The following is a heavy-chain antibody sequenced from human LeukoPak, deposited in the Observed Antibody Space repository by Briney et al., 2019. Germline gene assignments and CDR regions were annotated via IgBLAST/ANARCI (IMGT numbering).Heavy chain of an antibody. Sequence: GASVKVSCKASGYTFTSYYMHWVRQAPGQGLEWMGIINPSGGSTSYAQKFQGRVTMTRDTSTSTVYMELSSLRSEDTAVYYCAREEALPQRHIVVVTATYYYYGMDGWGQGTTVTVSS. CDR1: GYTFTSYY. D-gene: IGHD2-21*02. CDR3: AREEALPQRHIVVVTATYYYYGMDG. V-gene: IGHV1-46*01. J-gene: IGHJ6*02. CDR2: INPSGGST.